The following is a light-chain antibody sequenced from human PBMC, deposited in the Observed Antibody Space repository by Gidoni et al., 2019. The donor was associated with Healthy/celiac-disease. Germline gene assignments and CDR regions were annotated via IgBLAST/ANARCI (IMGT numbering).Light chain of an antibody. Sequence: EIVMTQSPATLSVSQGERATLSCRASQSVSSNLAWYQQKPGQAPRLLIYGASTRATGIPARFSGSGSGTEFTLTISSLQSEDFAVYYCQQYTSFGQGTKLEIK. CDR3: QQYTS. V-gene: IGKV3-15*01. CDR1: QSVSSN. J-gene: IGKJ2*01. CDR2: GAS.